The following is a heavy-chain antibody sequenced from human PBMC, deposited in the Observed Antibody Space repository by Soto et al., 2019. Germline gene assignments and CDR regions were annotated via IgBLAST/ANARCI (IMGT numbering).Heavy chain of an antibody. CDR3: ARHSERNPYYDILCGDFDY. V-gene: IGHV5-10-1*01. Sequence: PSFQGHVTISADKSISTAYLQWSSLKASDTAMYYCARHSERNPYYDILCGDFDYWGQGTLVTVSS. D-gene: IGHD3-9*01. J-gene: IGHJ4*02.